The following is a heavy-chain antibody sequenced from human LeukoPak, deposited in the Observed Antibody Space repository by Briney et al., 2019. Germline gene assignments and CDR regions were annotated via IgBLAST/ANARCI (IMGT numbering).Heavy chain of an antibody. CDR1: GGSFSGYY. CDR2: INHSGST. D-gene: IGHD3-16*01. J-gene: IGHJ4*02. Sequence: SETLSLTCAVYGGSFSGYYWSWIRQPPGQGLEWIGEINHSGSTNYNPSLKSRVTISVDTYKNQFSLKLSSVTAADTAVYYCARGRLIDYWGQGTLVTVSS. V-gene: IGHV4-34*01. CDR3: ARGRLIDY.